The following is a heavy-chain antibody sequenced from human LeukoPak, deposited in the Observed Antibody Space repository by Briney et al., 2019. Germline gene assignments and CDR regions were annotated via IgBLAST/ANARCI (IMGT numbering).Heavy chain of an antibody. Sequence: PGGSLTLSCAASGFTFSYYGMNWVRQAPGMGLEWVTLISYDGSNKYYTDSVKGRFTISRDNSRNTLYLQMNSLTTEDSAVYYCARDVGNVFDYWGQGTLVTVSS. J-gene: IGHJ4*02. CDR1: GFTFSYYG. CDR3: ARDVGNVFDY. V-gene: IGHV3-30*03. D-gene: IGHD4-23*01. CDR2: ISYDGSNK.